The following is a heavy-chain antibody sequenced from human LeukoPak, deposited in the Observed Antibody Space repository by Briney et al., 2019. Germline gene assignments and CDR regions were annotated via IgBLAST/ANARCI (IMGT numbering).Heavy chain of an antibody. CDR2: IHNSRTT. V-gene: IGHV4-4*07. J-gene: IGHJ4*02. CDR1: GGSISTHY. CDR3: ARDGPPDC. Sequence: SETLSLTCTGSGGSISTHYWTWIRQPAGKGLEWIGRIHNSRTTRYTPSLKSRVTMSLATSENQFSLHLGSVTAADTAVYYCARDGPPDCWGQGTLVIVSS.